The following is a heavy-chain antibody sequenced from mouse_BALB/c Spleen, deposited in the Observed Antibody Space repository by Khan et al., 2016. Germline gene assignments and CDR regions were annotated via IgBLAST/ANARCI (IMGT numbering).Heavy chain of an antibody. J-gene: IGHJ1*01. V-gene: IGHV9-3-1*01. CDR1: GYTFTNYG. CDR3: ARNYDYDGDGYVDV. Sequence: QIQLVQSGPELKKPGETVKISCKASGYTFTNYGMNWVKQAPGKGLKWMGWMNTYTGEPTYADDFKGRFAFSLKTSARTAYLQINNLKNEDTATYFCARNYDYDGDGYVDVWGAGTTVTVSS. D-gene: IGHD2-4*01. CDR2: MNTYTGEP.